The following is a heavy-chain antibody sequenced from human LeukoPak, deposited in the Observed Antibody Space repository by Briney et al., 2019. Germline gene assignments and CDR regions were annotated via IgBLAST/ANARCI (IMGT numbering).Heavy chain of an antibody. CDR1: NYSITSGYF. D-gene: IGHD2-21*01. CDR2: IYHSGTT. CDR3: ARDGVFHDSDGYSFDY. V-gene: IGHV4-38-2*02. Sequence: KTSETLSLTCAVSNYSITSGYFWGWIRQPPGKGLEWIASIYHSGTTYYNPSLRNRVTLFVDTSKNQFSLKLTSLTAADTAVYYRARDGVFHDSDGYSFDYWGQGTLVTVSS. J-gene: IGHJ4*02.